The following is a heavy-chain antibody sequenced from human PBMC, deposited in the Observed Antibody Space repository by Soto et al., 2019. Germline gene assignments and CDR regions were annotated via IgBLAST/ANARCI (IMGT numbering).Heavy chain of an antibody. CDR3: ATGGAGYSYGY. D-gene: IGHD5-18*01. V-gene: IGHV1-18*01. J-gene: IGHJ4*02. Sequence: ASVKVSCKASGYTFSSYGISWVRQAPGQGLEWMGWISAYNGTTNYAQKLQGRVTITTDKSTSAAYMELRSLRSDDTAVYYCATGGAGYSYGYWGQGTLVTVSS. CDR2: ISAYNGTT. CDR1: GYTFSSYG.